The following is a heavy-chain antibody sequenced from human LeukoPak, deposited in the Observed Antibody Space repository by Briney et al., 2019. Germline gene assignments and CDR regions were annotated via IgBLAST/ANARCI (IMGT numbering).Heavy chain of an antibody. Sequence: GGSLRLSCSASGFTVSSNYMSWVRQAPGKGLEWGSVIYSGGSRYYADSVKGRFTISRDNSKNTLYLQMNSLRAEDTAVYYCARDLAFDIWGQGTMVTVSS. CDR1: GFTVSSNY. CDR2: IYSGGSR. J-gene: IGHJ3*02. CDR3: ARDLAFDI. V-gene: IGHV3-66*02.